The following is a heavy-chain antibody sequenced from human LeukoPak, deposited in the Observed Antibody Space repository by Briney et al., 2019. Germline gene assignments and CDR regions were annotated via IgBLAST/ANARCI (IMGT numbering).Heavy chain of an antibody. CDR1: GYTFTSYY. D-gene: IGHD2-15*01. CDR3: ARASSWSRPYYHGMDV. V-gene: IGHV1-46*01. CDR2: INPSGGST. J-gene: IGHJ6*02. Sequence: ASVKVSCKASGYTFTSYYMHWVRQAPGQGLEWMGIINPSGGSTSYAQKFQGRVTMTRDTSTSTVYMELSSLRSEDTAVYYCARASSWSRPYYHGMDVWGQGTTVTVSS.